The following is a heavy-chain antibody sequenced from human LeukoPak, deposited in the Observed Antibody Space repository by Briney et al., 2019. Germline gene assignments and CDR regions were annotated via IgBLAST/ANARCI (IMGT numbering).Heavy chain of an antibody. J-gene: IGHJ4*02. CDR2: IWYDGSNK. V-gene: IGHV3-33*06. CDR3: AKDLRFSYFDY. D-gene: IGHD3-3*01. CDR1: GFTFSSYG. Sequence: GRSLRLSCAASGFTFSSYGMHWVRQAPGKGLEWVAVIWYDGSNKYYADSVKGRFTISRDNSKNTLYLQMNSLRAEDTAVYYCAKDLRFSYFDYWGQGTLLTVSS.